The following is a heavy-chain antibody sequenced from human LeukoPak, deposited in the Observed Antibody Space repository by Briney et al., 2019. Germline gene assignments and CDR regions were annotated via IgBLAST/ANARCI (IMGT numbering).Heavy chain of an antibody. Sequence: GGTLRLSCAASGFTFDDYAMHWVRQTPGKGLQWVSLISGDGGSTYYADSVKGRFVISRDNSKNSLYLQMFSLRTEDTAFYYCAKDIGYSGYDSGTNNWFDPWGQGTLVTVSS. CDR2: ISGDGGST. CDR1: GFTFDDYA. CDR3: AKDIGYSGYDSGTNNWFDP. V-gene: IGHV3-43*02. J-gene: IGHJ5*02. D-gene: IGHD5-12*01.